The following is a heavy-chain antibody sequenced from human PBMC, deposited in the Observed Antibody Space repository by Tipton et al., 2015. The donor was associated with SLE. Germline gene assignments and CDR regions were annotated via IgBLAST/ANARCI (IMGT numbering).Heavy chain of an antibody. D-gene: IGHD5-12*01. CDR3: ARGGGYSGYDGGWFDP. CDR1: GGSISSYY. V-gene: IGHV4-59*12. J-gene: IGHJ5*02. Sequence: TLSLTCTVSGGSISSYYWSWVRQPPGKGLEWIGYFYNSGSTNYIPSLKSRVTISVDTSKNQFSLKLSSVTAADTAVYYCARGGGYSGYDGGWFDPWGQGTLVTVSS. CDR2: FYNSGST.